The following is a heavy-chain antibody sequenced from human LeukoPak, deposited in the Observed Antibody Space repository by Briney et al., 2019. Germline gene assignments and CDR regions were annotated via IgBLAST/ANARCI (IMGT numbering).Heavy chain of an antibody. V-gene: IGHV3-23*01. CDR1: GFTFSSYG. J-gene: IGHJ4*02. Sequence: PGGSLRLSCAASGFTFSSYGMSWVRQAPGKGLEWVSAISGSGGSTYYADSVKGRFTISRDNSKNTLYLQMNSLRAEDTAVYYCAKLAKYFYGAETFYFFEHWGQGTPVTASS. CDR2: ISGSGGST. CDR3: AKLAKYFYGAETFYFFEH. D-gene: IGHD3-10*01.